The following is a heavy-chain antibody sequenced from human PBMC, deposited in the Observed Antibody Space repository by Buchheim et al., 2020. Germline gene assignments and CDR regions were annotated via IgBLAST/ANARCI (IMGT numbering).Heavy chain of an antibody. V-gene: IGHV3-23*01. CDR2: ISGSGGST. Sequence: EVQLLESGGGLVQPGGSLRLSCAASGFTFSSYAMSWVRQAPGKGLEWVSAISGSGGSTYYADSVKGRFTISRDNSKKTLYLQMNSLRAEDTAVYYCAKISSQKVGLSRPGVYYFDYWGQGTL. CDR1: GFTFSSYA. D-gene: IGHD3-3*02. CDR3: AKISSQKVGLSRPGVYYFDY. J-gene: IGHJ4*02.